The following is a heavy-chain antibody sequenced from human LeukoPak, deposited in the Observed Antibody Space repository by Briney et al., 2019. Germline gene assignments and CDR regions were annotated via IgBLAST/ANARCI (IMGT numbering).Heavy chain of an antibody. Sequence: GASVKVSCKASGYTFTIYSISWVRQAPRQGLEWMGWISAYNDNTNYAQKLQGRVTMTTATSPSTAYMELRSLRSDDTSVYYCSRTVAAGYSSSYDPWGQGTLVTVSS. J-gene: IGHJ5*02. CDR3: SRTVAAGYSSSYDP. CDR2: ISAYNDNT. V-gene: IGHV1-18*01. D-gene: IGHD6-6*01. CDR1: GYTFTIYS.